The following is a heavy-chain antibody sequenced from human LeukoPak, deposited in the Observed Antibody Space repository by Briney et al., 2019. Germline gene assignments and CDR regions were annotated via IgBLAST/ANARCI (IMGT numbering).Heavy chain of an antibody. D-gene: IGHD6-19*01. V-gene: IGHV3-23*01. Sequence: GGSLRLSCAASGFTFSSYAMSWVRQAPGKGLEWASAISGSGGRTHYADSVKGRFTISRDNSKNTQYLQMNSLRAEDTAVYYCAKDGGVTSSAWYGGAEFDYWGQGTLVTVSS. CDR1: GFTFSSYA. CDR2: ISGSGGRT. CDR3: AKDGGVTSSAWYGGAEFDY. J-gene: IGHJ4*02.